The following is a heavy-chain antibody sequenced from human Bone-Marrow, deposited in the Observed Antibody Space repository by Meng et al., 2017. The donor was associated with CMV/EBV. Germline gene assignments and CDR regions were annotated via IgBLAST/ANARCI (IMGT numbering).Heavy chain of an antibody. CDR1: GFTFSSHA. D-gene: IGHD2-2*01. J-gene: IGHJ5*02. V-gene: IGHV3-23*01. CDR2: ISRGGENK. Sequence: GGSLRLSCAASGFTFSSHAMRWVRQAPGKGPEWVSAISRGGENKYYADSVKGRFTISRDNSKNTLYLQMNSLRAEDTAVYYCAREGGYCSSTSCYGDWFAPWGQGNMVTFSS. CDR3: AREGGYCSSTSCYGDWFAP.